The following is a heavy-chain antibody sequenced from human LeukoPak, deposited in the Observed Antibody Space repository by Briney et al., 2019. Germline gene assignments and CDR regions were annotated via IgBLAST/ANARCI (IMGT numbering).Heavy chain of an antibody. J-gene: IGHJ4*02. D-gene: IGHD1-26*01. CDR2: IIPIFGTA. CDR3: ATILSVGATLFDY. V-gene: IGHV1-69*13. CDR1: GYTFTSYY. Sequence: SVKVSCKASGYTFTSYYMHWVRQAPGQGLEWMGGIIPIFGTANYAQKFQGRVTITADESTSTAYMELSSLRSEDTAVYYCATILSVGATLFDYWGQGTLVTVSS.